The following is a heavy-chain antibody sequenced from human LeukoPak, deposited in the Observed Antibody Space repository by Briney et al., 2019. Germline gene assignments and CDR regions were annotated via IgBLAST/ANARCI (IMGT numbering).Heavy chain of an antibody. CDR1: GFTFDDYA. J-gene: IGHJ4*02. Sequence: PGRSLRLSCAASGFTFDDYAMHWVRQAPGKGLERVSGISWNSGSIGYADSVKGRFTISRDNAKNSLYLQMNSLRAEDTALYYCAKDKTQYYYGSGSFPGWGQGTLVTVSS. D-gene: IGHD3-10*01. V-gene: IGHV3-9*01. CDR2: ISWNSGSI. CDR3: AKDKTQYYYGSGSFPG.